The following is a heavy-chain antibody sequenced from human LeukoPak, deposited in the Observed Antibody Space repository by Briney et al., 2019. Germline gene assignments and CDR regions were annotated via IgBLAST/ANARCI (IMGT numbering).Heavy chain of an antibody. CDR2: IIPIFGTA. Sequence: GASVKVSCKASGGTFSGYAISWVRQAPGQGLEWMGGIIPIFGTANYAQKFQGRVTITADESTSTAYMELSSLRSEQTAVYCCARVFGIAAAEVGALDIWGQGTMVTVSS. J-gene: IGHJ3*02. V-gene: IGHV1-69*13. CDR3: ARVFGIAAAEVGALDI. D-gene: IGHD6-13*01. CDR1: GGTFSGYA.